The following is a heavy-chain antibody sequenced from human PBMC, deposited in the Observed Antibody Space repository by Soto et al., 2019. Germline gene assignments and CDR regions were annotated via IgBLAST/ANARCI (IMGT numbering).Heavy chain of an antibody. J-gene: IGHJ4*02. CDR3: AGGPYYYDSSGYYRY. D-gene: IGHD3-22*01. Sequence: SVKVSCKASGGTFSSYAISWVRQAPGQGLEWMGGIIPIFGTANYAQKFQGRVTITADESTSTAYMELSSLRSEDTAVYYCAGGPYYYDSSGYYRYWGQGTLVTVSS. CDR1: GGTFSSYA. CDR2: IIPIFGTA. V-gene: IGHV1-69*13.